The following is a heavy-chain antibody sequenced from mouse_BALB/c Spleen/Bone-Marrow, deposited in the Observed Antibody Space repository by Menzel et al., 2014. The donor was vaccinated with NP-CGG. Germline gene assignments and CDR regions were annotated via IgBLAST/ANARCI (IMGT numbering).Heavy chain of an antibody. Sequence: EVQLQQSGAELVKPGASVKLSCTASGFNIXDTYIHWVKQRPEQGLEWIGRIDPANGNTKYDPKFQGKATITADTSSNTAYLHLSSLTSEDTAVYYCARYRYYGSSGWDYWGQGTSVTVSS. CDR1: GFNIXDTY. J-gene: IGHJ4*01. CDR3: ARYRYYGSSGWDY. D-gene: IGHD1-1*01. CDR2: IDPANGNT. V-gene: IGHV14-3*02.